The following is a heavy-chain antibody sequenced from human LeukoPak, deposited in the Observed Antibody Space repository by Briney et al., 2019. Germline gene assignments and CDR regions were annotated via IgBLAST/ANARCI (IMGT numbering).Heavy chain of an antibody. Sequence: SETLSLTCTVSGGSISSYYWSWLRQPPGKGLEWIGYIYYSGSTNYNPSLKSRVTISVDTSKNQFSLKLSSVTAADTAVYYCARISAAGPAVPALWRFDIWGQGTMVTVSS. D-gene: IGHD6-13*01. J-gene: IGHJ3*02. V-gene: IGHV4-59*01. CDR2: IYYSGST. CDR1: GGSISSYY. CDR3: ARISAAGPAVPALWRFDI.